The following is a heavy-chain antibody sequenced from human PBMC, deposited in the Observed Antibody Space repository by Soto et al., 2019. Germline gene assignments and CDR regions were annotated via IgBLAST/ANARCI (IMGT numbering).Heavy chain of an antibody. V-gene: IGHV3-23*01. D-gene: IGHD4-17*01. CDR1: GFMFSNYA. CDR2: ISGGGGIT. J-gene: IGHJ5*02. Sequence: HPGGSLRLSCAASGFMFSNYAMSWVRQAPGKGLEWVSSISGGGGITHYADSVRGRFTISRDNSTDTLYLQMNSLRAEDTAVYLCAKDKSRGVTVNADLWGQGTLVTVSS. CDR3: AKDKSRGVTVNADL.